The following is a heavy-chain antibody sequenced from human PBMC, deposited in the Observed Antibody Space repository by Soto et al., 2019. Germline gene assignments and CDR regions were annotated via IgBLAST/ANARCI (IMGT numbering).Heavy chain of an antibody. CDR3: ARPGGFGESHALDY. Sequence: GESLKISCNGSGYSFTTYWIDWVRQMPGKGLEWMGSIYPGDTETRYSPSFQGRVTMSADKSISTAYLQWSSLKASDTAMYYCARPGGFGESHALDYWGQGTLVTVSS. D-gene: IGHD3-10*01. CDR2: IYPGDTET. CDR1: GYSFTTYW. J-gene: IGHJ4*02. V-gene: IGHV5-51*01.